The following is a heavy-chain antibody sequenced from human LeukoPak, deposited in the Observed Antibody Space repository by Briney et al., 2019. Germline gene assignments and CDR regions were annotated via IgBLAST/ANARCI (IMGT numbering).Heavy chain of an antibody. CDR2: IYSGGST. CDR1: GFTVSSNY. V-gene: IGHV3-66*01. J-gene: IGHJ4*02. CDR3: AKGSSGWDSDN. Sequence: PGGSLRLSCAASGFTVSSNYMSWVRQAPGKGLEWVSVIYSGGSTYYADSVKGRFTISRDTSKNPLYLQMNSLRADDTAVYYCAKGSSGWDSDNWGQGTLVTVSS. D-gene: IGHD6-19*01.